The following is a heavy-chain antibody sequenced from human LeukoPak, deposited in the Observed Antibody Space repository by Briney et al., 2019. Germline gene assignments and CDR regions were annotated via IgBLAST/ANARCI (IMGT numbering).Heavy chain of an antibody. V-gene: IGHV3-23*01. CDR1: GFTFSDAV. CDR3: AKVGYCTSNCFRTHDY. Sequence: GGSLRLSCAASGFTFSDAVMSWVRQAPGMGLEWVSAISSDSDVTYYAASVKGRFTISRDNSKSTVYLQMNSLRAEDAATYYCAKVGYCTSNCFRTHDYWGQGALVTVSS. D-gene: IGHD2-8*01. J-gene: IGHJ4*02. CDR2: ISSDSDVT.